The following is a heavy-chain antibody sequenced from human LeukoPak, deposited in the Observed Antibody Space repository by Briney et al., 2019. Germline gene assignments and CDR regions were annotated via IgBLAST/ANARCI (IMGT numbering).Heavy chain of an antibody. CDR2: IKRDGSEE. J-gene: IGHJ5*02. CDR1: GFTFSSYG. D-gene: IGHD3-22*01. Sequence: GGSLRLSCAASGFTFSSYGMHWVRQAPGKGLEWVASIKRDGSEENYVDSVKGRFTVSRDNAKNSLYLQMNSLRVEDTAVYYCAREVVAALDPWGQGTLVTVSS. V-gene: IGHV3-7*01. CDR3: AREVVAALDP.